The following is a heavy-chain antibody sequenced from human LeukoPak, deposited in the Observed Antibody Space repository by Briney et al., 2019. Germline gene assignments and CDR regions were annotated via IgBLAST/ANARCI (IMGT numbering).Heavy chain of an antibody. CDR3: AKITGSSTGWYPYYFDY. Sequence: GGSLRLSCAASRFTFHNYAMTWVRQAPGKGLEWVSLISGGGGITHYADSVKGRFTVSRDNSKNTLHLQMNSLRAEDTAVYYCAKITGSSTGWYPYYFDYWGQGTLVTVSS. CDR1: RFTFHNYA. J-gene: IGHJ4*02. V-gene: IGHV3-23*01. D-gene: IGHD6-19*01. CDR2: ISGGGGIT.